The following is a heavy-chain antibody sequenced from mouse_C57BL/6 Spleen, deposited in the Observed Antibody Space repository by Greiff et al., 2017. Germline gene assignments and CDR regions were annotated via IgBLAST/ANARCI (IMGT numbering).Heavy chain of an antibody. D-gene: IGHD1-1*01. CDR1: GYTFTSYW. J-gene: IGHJ3*01. Sequence: VKLQQPGTELVKPGASVKLSCKASGYTFTSYWMHWVKQRPGQGLEWIGNINPSNGGTNYNEKFKSKATLTVDKSSSTAYMQLSSLTSEDSAVYYCARAGLRSAWFAYWGQGTLVTVSA. CDR2: INPSNGGT. CDR3: ARAGLRSAWFAY. V-gene: IGHV1-53*01.